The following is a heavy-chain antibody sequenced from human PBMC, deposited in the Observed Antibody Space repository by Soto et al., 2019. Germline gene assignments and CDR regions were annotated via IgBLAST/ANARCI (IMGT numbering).Heavy chain of an antibody. J-gene: IGHJ6*02. Sequence: GESLKISCQGSGYTFSNNWISWVRQKPGKGLEWMGKIDPSGSCTDYSPSFQGHVSLSVDKSVSTAYLQWSSLRAEDTAVYYCARDNTYSSQAAAGSVWGQGTTVTVSS. CDR1: GYTFSNNW. CDR3: ARDNTYSSQAAAGSV. D-gene: IGHD6-13*01. V-gene: IGHV5-10-1*01. CDR2: IDPSGSCT.